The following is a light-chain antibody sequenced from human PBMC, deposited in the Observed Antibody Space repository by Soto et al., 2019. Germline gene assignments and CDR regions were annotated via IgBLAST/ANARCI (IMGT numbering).Light chain of an antibody. CDR2: GAS. Sequence: DIQMTQSPSSLSASVGDRVTITCRASQSISSYLNWYQQKPGKAPKVLIYGASSLQSGVPSTFSGSGSGTDFTLTISRLQPEDFATYYCQQGYSIPGTFGGGTKVEIK. CDR3: QQGYSIPGT. V-gene: IGKV1-39*01. J-gene: IGKJ4*02. CDR1: QSISSY.